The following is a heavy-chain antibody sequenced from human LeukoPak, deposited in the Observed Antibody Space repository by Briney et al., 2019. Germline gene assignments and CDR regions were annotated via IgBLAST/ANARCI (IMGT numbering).Heavy chain of an antibody. CDR3: ARGKYYDFWSGYYSWFDP. CDR1: GGSINNYY. CDR2: IYHSGST. D-gene: IGHD3-3*01. J-gene: IGHJ5*02. Sequence: SETLSLTCTVSGGSINNYYWSWIRQPPGKGLEWIGSIYHSGSTYYNPSLKSRVTISVDTSKNQFSLKLSSVTAADTAVYYCARGKYYDFWSGYYSWFDPWGQGTLATVSS. V-gene: IGHV4-38-2*02.